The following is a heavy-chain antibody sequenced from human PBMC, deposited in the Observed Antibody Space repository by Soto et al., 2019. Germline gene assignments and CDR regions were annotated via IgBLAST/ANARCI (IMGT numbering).Heavy chain of an antibody. CDR2: IWYDGSNK. CDR3: ARALNDYGDYVDY. Sequence: GGSLRLSCAASGFTFSSYGMHWVRQAPGKGLEWVAVIWYDGSNKYYADSVKGRFTISRDNSKNTLYLQMNSLRAEDTAVYYCARALNDYGDYVDYWGQGTLVTVSS. CDR1: GFTFSSYG. V-gene: IGHV3-33*01. J-gene: IGHJ4*02. D-gene: IGHD4-17*01.